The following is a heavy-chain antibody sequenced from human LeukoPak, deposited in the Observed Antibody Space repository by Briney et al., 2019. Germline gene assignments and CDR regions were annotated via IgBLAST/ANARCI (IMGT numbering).Heavy chain of an antibody. CDR2: IKSKTDGGTT. J-gene: IGHJ3*02. Sequence: GGSLRLSCAASGFTLTYAWRNWVRQAPGKGLEWVGRIKSKTDGGTTDYAAPVKGRFTISRDNSKTTLYLQMNSLKTEDTAVYYCTTRLVDIWGQGTMVTVSS. CDR1: GFTLTYAW. V-gene: IGHV3-15*01. CDR3: TTRLVDI.